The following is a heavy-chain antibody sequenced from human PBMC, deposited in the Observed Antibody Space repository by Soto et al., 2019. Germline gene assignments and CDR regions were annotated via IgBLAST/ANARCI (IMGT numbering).Heavy chain of an antibody. CDR2: VRSKANIHAT. J-gene: IGHJ4*02. CDR3: TRQGPRDGYNWGFDF. V-gene: IGHV3-73*01. CDR1: GFTFSGSD. Sequence: GGSLRLSCAASGFTFSGSDMHWVRQASGKGLEWVGRVRSKANIHATEFAASVKGRFTISRDDSKNTVYLQMSSLRTEDTAVYYWTRQGPRDGYNWGFDFWGQGALVTVSS. D-gene: IGHD5-12*01.